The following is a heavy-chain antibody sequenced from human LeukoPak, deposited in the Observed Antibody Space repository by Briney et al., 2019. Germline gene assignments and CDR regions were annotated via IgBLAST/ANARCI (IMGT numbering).Heavy chain of an antibody. V-gene: IGHV1-2*02. CDR1: GYTFTGYY. Sequence: GASVKVSCKAAGYTFTGYYMNWVRQAPGQGLEWMGWINPNSGGTNYAQKFQGRVAMTRDTSISTAYMELSRLRSDDTAVYYCARGPYTNSWDYRRLSPHNFDYWGQGTLVTVSP. D-gene: IGHD6-13*01. CDR2: INPNSGGT. CDR3: ARGPYTNSWDYRRLSPHNFDY. J-gene: IGHJ4*02.